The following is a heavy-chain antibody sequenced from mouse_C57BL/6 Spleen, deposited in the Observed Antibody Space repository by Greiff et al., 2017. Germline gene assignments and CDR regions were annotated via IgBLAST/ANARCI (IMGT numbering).Heavy chain of an antibody. J-gene: IGHJ3*01. CDR1: GFSLTSYG. D-gene: IGHD2-4*01. Sequence: VHLVESGPGLVAPSQSLSITCTVSGFSLTSYGVHWVRQPPGKGLEWLVLIWSDGSTIYNSALKSRLSLSKDNTKRQVFLKMNSRHTDNTAMYYCARGDYGFAYWGQGTLVTVSA. CDR3: ARGDYGFAY. CDR2: IWSDGST. V-gene: IGHV2-6*03.